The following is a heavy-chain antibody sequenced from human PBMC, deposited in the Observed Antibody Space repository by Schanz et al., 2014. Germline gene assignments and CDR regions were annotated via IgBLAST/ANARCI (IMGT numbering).Heavy chain of an antibody. V-gene: IGHV3-66*01. J-gene: IGHJ5*02. CDR2: IYSGGST. D-gene: IGHD6-13*01. Sequence: EVQLEVSGGGLVQPGGSLRLSCEASGFNVGNNYMSWVRQPPGKGLEWVSIIYSGGSTFYADSVKGRFTISRDNSKNTLYLQMNSLRAEDTAVYYCARGGGAAASTWGQGTLVTVSS. CDR1: GFNVGNNY. CDR3: ARGGGAAAST.